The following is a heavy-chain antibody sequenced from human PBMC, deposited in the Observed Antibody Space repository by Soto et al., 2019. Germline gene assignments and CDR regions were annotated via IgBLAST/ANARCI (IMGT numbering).Heavy chain of an antibody. J-gene: IGHJ4*02. CDR2: ISGSGGST. Sequence: EVQLLESGGGLVQPGGSLRLSCAASGFTFSSYAMSWVRQAPGKGLEWVSAISGSGGSTYYADSVKGRFTISRDNSKNTVYLQMNSLRAEETAVYYCAKDWAIVGDYGTDYWGQGTLVTVSS. CDR1: GFTFSSYA. D-gene: IGHD4-17*01. V-gene: IGHV3-23*01. CDR3: AKDWAIVGDYGTDY.